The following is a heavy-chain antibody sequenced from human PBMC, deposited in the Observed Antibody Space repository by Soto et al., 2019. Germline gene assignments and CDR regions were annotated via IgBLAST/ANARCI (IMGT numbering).Heavy chain of an antibody. D-gene: IGHD4-17*01. V-gene: IGHV1-69*01. CDR3: ERAHYGDYGNYYHSYGMDV. CDR2: IIPISDTR. Sequence: QVQLVQSGAEVKKPGSSVTVSCKASGGTFSSYAISWVRQAPGQGLEWMGGIIPISDTRSFAQKFQGRVTITADDSTSTAYMELSSLRSEDTAVYYCERAHYGDYGNYYHSYGMDVWGKGTTVTVSS. CDR1: GGTFSSYA. J-gene: IGHJ6*04.